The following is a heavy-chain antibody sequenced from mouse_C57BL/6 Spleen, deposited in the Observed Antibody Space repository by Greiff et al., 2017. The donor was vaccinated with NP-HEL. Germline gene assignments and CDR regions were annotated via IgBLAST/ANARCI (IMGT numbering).Heavy chain of an antibody. CDR2: IYWDDDK. J-gene: IGHJ4*01. CDR3: ARRTALRQLRLSGAMDY. V-gene: IGHV8-12*01. CDR1: GFSLSTSGMG. Sequence: QVTLKESGPGILQSSQTLSLTCSFSGFSLSTSGMGVSWIRQPSGKGLEWLAHIYWDDDKRYNPSLKSRLTISKDTSRNQVFLKITSVDTADTATYYCARRTALRQLRLSGAMDYWGQGTSVTVSS. D-gene: IGHD3-2*02.